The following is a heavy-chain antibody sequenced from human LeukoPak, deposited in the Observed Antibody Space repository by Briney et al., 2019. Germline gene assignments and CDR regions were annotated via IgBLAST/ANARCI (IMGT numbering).Heavy chain of an antibody. CDR3: ASSEVPINYDILTGYYYFDY. CDR1: GGSISSYY. CDR2: IYYSGST. D-gene: IGHD3-9*01. Sequence: SETLSLTCTVSGGSISSYYWSWIRQPPGKGLEWIGYIYYSGSTNYNPSLKSRVTISVDTSKNQFSLKLSSVTAADTAVYYCASSEVPINYDILTGYYYFDYWGQGTLVTVSS. J-gene: IGHJ4*02. V-gene: IGHV4-59*12.